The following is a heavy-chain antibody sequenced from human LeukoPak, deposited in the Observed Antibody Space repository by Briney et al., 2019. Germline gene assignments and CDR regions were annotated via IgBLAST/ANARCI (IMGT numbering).Heavy chain of an antibody. Sequence: GGSLRLSCVASGFTFSSNGMSWVRQAPGKGLEWVSSISGSGGSTYYADSVKGRFTISRDNSKNTLYLQMNSLRAEDTAVYYCAKVWGSGSFDYWGQGTLVTVSS. CDR3: AKVWGSGSFDY. CDR2: ISGSGGST. D-gene: IGHD7-27*01. CDR1: GFTFSSNG. J-gene: IGHJ4*02. V-gene: IGHV3-23*01.